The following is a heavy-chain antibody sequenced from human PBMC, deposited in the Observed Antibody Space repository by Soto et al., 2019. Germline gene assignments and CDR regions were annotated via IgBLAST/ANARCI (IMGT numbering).Heavy chain of an antibody. CDR1: GYTLTELS. CDR2: FDPEDGET. J-gene: IGHJ5*01. Sequence: ASVQVSCKVSGYTLTELSMHWVRQAPGKGLEWMGGFDPEDGETIYAQKFQGRVIMTEDTSTDTADMELSSIRSEDTTEYYCATDGIAVSCTRQQEFHSWGQATL. D-gene: IGHD6-19*01. V-gene: IGHV1-24*01. CDR3: ATDGIAVSCTRQQEFHS.